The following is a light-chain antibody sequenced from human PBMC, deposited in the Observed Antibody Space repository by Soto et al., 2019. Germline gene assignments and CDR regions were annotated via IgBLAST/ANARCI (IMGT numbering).Light chain of an antibody. V-gene: IGLV2-14*01. J-gene: IGLJ1*01. CDR1: SSDVGAYYS. CDR2: GVT. CDR3: SSYTSGSSHYV. Sequence: ALAQPASVSGSPGQSITISCTGTSSDVGAYYSVSWYQHHPGKAPKLIIYGVTNRPSGVSNRFSGSKSGNTASLTISGLQAEDEADYHCSSYTSGSSHYVFGTGTKVTVL.